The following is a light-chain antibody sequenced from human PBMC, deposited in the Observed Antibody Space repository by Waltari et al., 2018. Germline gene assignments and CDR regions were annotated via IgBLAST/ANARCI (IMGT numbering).Light chain of an antibody. CDR2: EVT. CDR1: RSDIGSYSL. J-gene: IGLJ2*01. Sequence: QSALTQPASVSGSPGQSITISCSGSRSDIGSYSLVSWYQQHPGKAPKLMIYEVTKRPSGVSERFSGSKSGNTAYLTISGLQADDEAHYHCCSYAGSSTFEIFGGGTKVTVL. V-gene: IGLV2-23*02. CDR3: CSYAGSSTFEI.